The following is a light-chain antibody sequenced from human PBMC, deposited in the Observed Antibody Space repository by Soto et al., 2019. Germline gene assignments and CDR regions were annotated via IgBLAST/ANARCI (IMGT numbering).Light chain of an antibody. CDR1: ESVRDE. Sequence: EAVLTQSPAPLSLSPGERATLSCRASESVRDELGWYQQKPGQAPRLLIFDSSNRATGIPARFSGSGYGTDFTLSISSLEPEDFAVYYCQQRLSWPITFGQGTRLEI. J-gene: IGKJ5*01. V-gene: IGKV3-11*01. CDR3: QQRLSWPIT. CDR2: DSS.